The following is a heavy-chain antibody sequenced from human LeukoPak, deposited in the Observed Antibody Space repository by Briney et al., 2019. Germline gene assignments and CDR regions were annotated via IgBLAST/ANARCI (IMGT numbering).Heavy chain of an antibody. J-gene: IGHJ6*03. V-gene: IGHV1-69*13. CDR1: GGTFSSYA. Sequence: SVKVSCKASGGTFSSYAISWVRQAPGQGLEWMGGIIPIFGTANYAQKFQGRVTITADESTSTAYMELSSLRSEDTAVYYCARERKYGSGSYGFYYYYMDVWGKGTAVTISS. CDR3: ARERKYGSGSYGFYYYYMDV. D-gene: IGHD3-10*01. CDR2: IIPIFGTA.